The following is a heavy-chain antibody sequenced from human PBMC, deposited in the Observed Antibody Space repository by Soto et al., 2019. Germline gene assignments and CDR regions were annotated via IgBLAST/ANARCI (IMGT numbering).Heavy chain of an antibody. J-gene: IGHJ5*02. CDR3: VRDGTKNLRDRFDP. CDR2: IYATGST. Sequence: SETLSLTFTVSGASLSCYYWSWIRQPPGKGLEWIGRIYATGSTDYNPSLKSRITMSVDMSKKQFSLTLRSVTAPDTAIYSCVRDGTKNLRDRFDPCGRGILVTVSS. CDR1: GASLSCYY. D-gene: IGHD1-1*01. V-gene: IGHV4-4*07.